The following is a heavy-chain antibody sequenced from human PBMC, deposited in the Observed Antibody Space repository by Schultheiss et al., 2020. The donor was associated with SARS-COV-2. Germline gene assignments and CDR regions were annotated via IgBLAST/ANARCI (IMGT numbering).Heavy chain of an antibody. D-gene: IGHD6-19*01. CDR3: ARDHVVAGLFFDY. Sequence: GGSLRLSCAASGFSFSSHWMSWVRQAPGKGLQWVANIKYDGIDEYYVDSVKGRFTISRDNAKNSLYLQMDSLRAEDTAVYYCARDHVVAGLFFDYWGQGILVTVSS. V-gene: IGHV3-7*03. J-gene: IGHJ4*02. CDR2: IKYDGIDE. CDR1: GFSFSSHW.